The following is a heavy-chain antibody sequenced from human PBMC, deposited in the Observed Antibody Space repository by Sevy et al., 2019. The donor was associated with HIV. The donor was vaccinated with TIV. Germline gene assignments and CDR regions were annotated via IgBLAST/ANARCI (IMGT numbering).Heavy chain of an antibody. CDR2: ISFSGST. V-gene: IGHV4-31*03. D-gene: IGHD2-2*01. J-gene: IGHJ4*02. CDR1: GGSISSGGYY. CDR3: ARDSACSSTSCYGDFFAY. Sequence: SETLSLTCTVSGGSISSGGYYWNWIRQHPGKGLEWIGYISFSGSTYYNPSLKSRVTISFDTSTNQFSLKLRSLTAAETAVYYGARDSACSSTSCYGDFFAYWGQGTLVTVSS.